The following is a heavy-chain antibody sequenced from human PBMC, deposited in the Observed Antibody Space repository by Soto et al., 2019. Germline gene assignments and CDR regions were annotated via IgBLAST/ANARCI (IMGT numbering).Heavy chain of an antibody. CDR1: GYTFTSNY. CDR2: IDPSIGTT. D-gene: IGHD1-20*01. Sequence: QVQLMQSGAEVKKPGASVKISCKASGYTFTSNYLHWVRQAPGQGPEWMGIIDPSIGTTDYSQRFRGRVTMTRDTSTTTVYRPRGSLKSDDMDVYDCARASITNYFDFWGQRPLVTVS. V-gene: IGHV1-46*01. CDR3: ARASITNYFDF. J-gene: IGHJ4*02.